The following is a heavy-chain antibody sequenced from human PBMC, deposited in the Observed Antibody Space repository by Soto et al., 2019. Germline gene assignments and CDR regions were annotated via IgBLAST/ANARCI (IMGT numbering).Heavy chain of an antibody. CDR1: GGTFSSYT. Sequence: QVQLVQSGAEVKKPGSSVKVSCKASGGTFSSYTISWVRQAPGQGLEWMGRIIPILGIANYAQKFQGRVTITADKSTSTAYMELSNLISEDTAVYYCAGVYSSGWYYFDYWGQGTMVTVSS. V-gene: IGHV1-69*02. CDR2: IIPILGIA. CDR3: AGVYSSGWYYFDY. J-gene: IGHJ4*02. D-gene: IGHD6-19*01.